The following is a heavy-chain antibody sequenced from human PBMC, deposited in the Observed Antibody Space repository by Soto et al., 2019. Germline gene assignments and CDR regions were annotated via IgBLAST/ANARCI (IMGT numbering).Heavy chain of an antibody. Sequence: EVQLLESGGGLVQPGGSLRLSCIASRFSFSNYAMIWVRQAPGKGPEWVSSIEISGRATYYADAVKGRFTISRDDSKNAVYLQMNSLRGEDTAVYFCAKGDGGYFDHWGQGSLVTVSS. CDR3: AKGDGGYFDH. D-gene: IGHD3-16*01. CDR2: IEISGRAT. CDR1: RFSFSNYA. J-gene: IGHJ4*02. V-gene: IGHV3-23*05.